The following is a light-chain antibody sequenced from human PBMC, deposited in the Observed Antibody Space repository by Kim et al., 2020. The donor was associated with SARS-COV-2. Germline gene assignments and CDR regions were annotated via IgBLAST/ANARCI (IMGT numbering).Light chain of an antibody. Sequence: QSVLTQSPSASGTPGQRVTISCSGSSSNVGNNYVFWYQHLPGTAPKVLLYRNSQRPSGVPDRFSGSKSGTSASLAISGLRSEDEADYYCAAWDDSLSAWVFGGGTKLTVL. CDR3: AAWDDSLSAWV. CDR2: RNS. J-gene: IGLJ3*02. CDR1: SSNVGNNY. V-gene: IGLV1-47*01.